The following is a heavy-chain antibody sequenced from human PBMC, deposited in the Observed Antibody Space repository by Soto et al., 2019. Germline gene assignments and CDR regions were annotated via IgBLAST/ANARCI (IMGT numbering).Heavy chain of an antibody. CDR1: GFTFSSYA. J-gene: IGHJ4*02. CDR3: ARDTSTGGYYDILTGYSVGLGY. CDR2: ISYDGSNK. Sequence: GSLRLSCAASGFTFSSYAMHWVRQAPGKGLEWVAVISYDGSNKYYADSVKGRFTISRDNSKNTLYLQMNSLRAEDTAVYYCARDTSTGGYYDILTGYSVGLGYWGQGTLVTVSS. V-gene: IGHV3-30-3*01. D-gene: IGHD3-9*01.